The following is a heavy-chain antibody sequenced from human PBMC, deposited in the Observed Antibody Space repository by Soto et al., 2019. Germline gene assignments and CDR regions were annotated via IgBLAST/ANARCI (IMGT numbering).Heavy chain of an antibody. D-gene: IGHD3-22*01. J-gene: IGHJ4*02. CDR1: GLTFRNFA. CDR3: AKVAGPYDAINFDW. CDR2: ISGGGGGT. V-gene: IGHV3-23*01. Sequence: GGSLRLSCAASGLTFRNFAMSWVRQAPGMGLEWVSSISGGGGGTSYADSVRGRFTISRDNSLNTLYLQMNGLRAEDTATYYCAKVAGPYDAINFDWWGQGTPVTVSS.